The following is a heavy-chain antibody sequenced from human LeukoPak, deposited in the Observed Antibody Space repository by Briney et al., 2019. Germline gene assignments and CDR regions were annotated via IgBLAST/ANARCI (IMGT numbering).Heavy chain of an antibody. V-gene: IGHV4-59*01. CDR1: GGSISSYY. CDR2: IYYSGNT. Sequence: SEALSLTCTVSGGSISSYYWSWIRQPPGKGLEWIGYIYYSGNTYYNPSLKSRVTISVDTSKNQFSLKVNSVTAADTAVYYCARTKPLDPFDFWGQGTLVTVSS. CDR3: ARTKPLDPFDF. J-gene: IGHJ3*01.